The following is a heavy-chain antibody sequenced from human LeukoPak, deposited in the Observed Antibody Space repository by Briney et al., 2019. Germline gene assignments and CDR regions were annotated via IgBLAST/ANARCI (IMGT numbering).Heavy chain of an antibody. V-gene: IGHV3-23*01. CDR2: ISGSGGST. D-gene: IGHD5-18*01. J-gene: IGHJ4*02. CDR3: ARDRAPYSFGPQGY. CDR1: GFTFSSYA. Sequence: GGSLRLSCAASGFTFSSYAMSWVRQAPGKGLEWVSAISGSGGSTYYADSVKGRFTISRDNSTNTLYLQMNSLRAEDTAVFYCARDRAPYSFGPQGYWGQGTLVTASS.